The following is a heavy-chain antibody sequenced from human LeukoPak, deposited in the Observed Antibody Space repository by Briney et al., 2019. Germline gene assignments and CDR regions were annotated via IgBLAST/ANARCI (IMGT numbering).Heavy chain of an antibody. CDR1: GDSVSSNSAA. CDR2: TYYRSKWYN. CDR3: ARLFGYCTNGVCYSYYMDV. D-gene: IGHD2-8*01. Sequence: PSQTLSLTCAISGDSVSSNSAAWNWIRQSPSRGLEWLGRTYYRSKWYNDYAVSVKSRITINPDTSKNQFSLQLNSVTPEDTAVYYCARLFGYCTNGVCYSYYMDVWGKGTTVTVSS. V-gene: IGHV6-1*01. J-gene: IGHJ6*03.